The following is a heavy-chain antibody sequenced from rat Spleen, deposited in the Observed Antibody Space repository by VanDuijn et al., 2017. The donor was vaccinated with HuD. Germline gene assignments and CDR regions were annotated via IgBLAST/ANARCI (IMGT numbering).Heavy chain of an antibody. D-gene: IGHD1-8*01. CDR3: ARSGYSSGLYVMDA. CDR2: ISYSGST. Sequence: EVQLQESGPGLVKPSQSLSLTCSVTGYSITSNYWGWIRKFPGNKMEWMGYISYSGSTSYNPSLKSRISITRDTSKNQFFLQLNSVTTEDTATYYCARSGYSSGLYVMDAWGQGASVTVSS. V-gene: IGHV3-1*01. J-gene: IGHJ4*01. CDR1: GYSITSNY.